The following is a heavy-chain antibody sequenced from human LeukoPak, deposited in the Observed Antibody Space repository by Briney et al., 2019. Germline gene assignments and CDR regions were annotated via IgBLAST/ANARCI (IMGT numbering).Heavy chain of an antibody. CDR1: GGTFSSYA. CDR3: ARDPTIPNYDFWSGFFDY. V-gene: IGHV1-69*06. Sequence: ASVKVSCKASGGTFSSYAISWVRQAPGQGLEWMGGIIPIFGTANYAQKFQGRVTITADKSTSTAYMELSSLRSEDTAVYYCARDPTIPNYDFWSGFFDYWGQGTLVTVSS. D-gene: IGHD3-3*01. J-gene: IGHJ4*02. CDR2: IIPIFGTA.